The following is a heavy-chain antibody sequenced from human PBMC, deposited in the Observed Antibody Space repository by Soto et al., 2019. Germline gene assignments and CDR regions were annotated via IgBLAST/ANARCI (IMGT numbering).Heavy chain of an antibody. V-gene: IGHV4-39*01. CDR3: ARHYSSGSRNWFDP. Sequence: TWETLSLTCSVSGGSINSSSYFWGWVRQPPGKGLEWIGSIYYSGSTYYNPSLRSRVTISVDTSKNQFSLKLSSVTAADTAVFYCARHYSSGSRNWFDPWGQGTLVTVSS. CDR2: IYYSGST. D-gene: IGHD6-19*01. J-gene: IGHJ5*02. CDR1: GGSINSSSYF.